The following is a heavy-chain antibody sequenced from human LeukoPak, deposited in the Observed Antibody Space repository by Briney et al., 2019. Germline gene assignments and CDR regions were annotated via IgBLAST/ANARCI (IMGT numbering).Heavy chain of an antibody. CDR3: ARDDPYGSDAFDI. Sequence: HSGGSLRLSRPPSGFTFTSFWMSCVRQAPGKGLECVANIKQDGSEKYYVDSVKGRFTISSDNAKNSLYLQMNSLRAEDTAVYYCARDDPYGSDAFDIWGQGTMVTVSS. CDR2: IKQDGSEK. D-gene: IGHD5-24*01. V-gene: IGHV3-7*01. CDR1: GFTFTSFW. J-gene: IGHJ3*02.